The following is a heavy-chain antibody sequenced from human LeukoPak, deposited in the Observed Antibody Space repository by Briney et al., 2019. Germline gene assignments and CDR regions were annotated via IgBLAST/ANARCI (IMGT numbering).Heavy chain of an antibody. J-gene: IGHJ3*02. Sequence: PGGSLRLSCATSGFTFTTYWMSWVRQAPGKGLEWVANIRQDGITKYYVDSVKGRFTVSRDNGIYSLFLQMNSLRAEDTAVYYCAKDHAFDIWGQGTMVTVSS. CDR1: GFTFTTYW. V-gene: IGHV3-7*01. CDR2: IRQDGITK. CDR3: AKDHAFDI.